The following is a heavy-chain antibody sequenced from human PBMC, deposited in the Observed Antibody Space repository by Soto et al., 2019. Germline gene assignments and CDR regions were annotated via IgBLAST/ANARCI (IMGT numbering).Heavy chain of an antibody. J-gene: IGHJ3*02. CDR3: AKALFPDYYYDSSGYFHPTDAFDI. CDR1: AFTFNNYA. CDR2: IGGSGRTT. V-gene: IGHV3-23*01. Sequence: PGGSLRLSCAASAFTFNNYAMSWVRQAPGKGLEWVSGIGGSGRTTYYADSVKGRFTISRDNSNNTLFLQMNSLRAEDTAVYYCAKALFPDYYYDSSGYFHPTDAFDIWGQGTMVTVSS. D-gene: IGHD3-22*01.